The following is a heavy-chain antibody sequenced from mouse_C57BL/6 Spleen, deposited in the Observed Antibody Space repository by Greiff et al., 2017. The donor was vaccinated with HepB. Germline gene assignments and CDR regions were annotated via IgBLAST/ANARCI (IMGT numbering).Heavy chain of an antibody. Sequence: EVQLQQSGPELVKPGASVKISCKASGYSFTGYYMNWVTQSPEKSLEWIGEINPSTGGTTYNQKFKAKATLTVDKSSSTAYMQLKSLTSEDSAVYYCARQSLLRLMDYWGQGTSVTVSS. CDR3: ARQSLLRLMDY. D-gene: IGHD1-2*01. V-gene: IGHV1-42*01. J-gene: IGHJ4*01. CDR1: GYSFTGYY. CDR2: INPSTGGT.